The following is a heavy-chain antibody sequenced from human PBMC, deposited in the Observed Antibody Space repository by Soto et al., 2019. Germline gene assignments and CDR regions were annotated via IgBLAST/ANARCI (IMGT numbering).Heavy chain of an antibody. D-gene: IGHD2-2*01. V-gene: IGHV4-4*02. Sequence: TSETLSLTCAVYGGSISSNKWWSWVRQPPGKGLEWIGEIYHSGSTNYNPSLKSRVTIPLDKSKNQFSLKLTSVTAADSAVYYCARDDHIVVVPTSLGAMDVWGQGTTVTVSS. J-gene: IGHJ6*02. CDR3: ARDDHIVVVPTSLGAMDV. CDR2: IYHSGST. CDR1: GGSISSNKW.